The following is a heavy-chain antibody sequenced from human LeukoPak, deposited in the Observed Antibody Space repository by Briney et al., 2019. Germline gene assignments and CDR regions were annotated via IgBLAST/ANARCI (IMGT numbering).Heavy chain of an antibody. CDR1: GFTFDYYA. Sequence: GRSLRLSCAASGFTFDYYALHWVRQAPGKGLEWVSGINWNSGTIAYADSVKGRFTASRDNAKNSLYLQMNSLRAEDTALYYCAKDIDSSGHFAGDFQHWGQGTLVIVSS. J-gene: IGHJ1*01. V-gene: IGHV3-9*01. D-gene: IGHD3-22*01. CDR3: AKDIDSSGHFAGDFQH. CDR2: INWNSGTI.